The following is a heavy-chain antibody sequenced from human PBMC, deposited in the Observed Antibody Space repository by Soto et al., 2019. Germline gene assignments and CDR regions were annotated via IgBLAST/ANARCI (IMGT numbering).Heavy chain of an antibody. CDR2: IIPIFGTA. V-gene: IGHV1-69*13. CDR3: ARGGVWSAPRDYYYYGMDV. Sequence: SVKVSCKASGGTFSSYAVSWVRQAPGQGLEWMGGIIPIFGTANYAQKFQGRVTITADESTSTAYMELSSLRSEDTAVYYCARGGVWSAPRDYYYYGMDVWGQGTTVTVSS. D-gene: IGHD3-3*01. J-gene: IGHJ6*02. CDR1: GGTFSSYA.